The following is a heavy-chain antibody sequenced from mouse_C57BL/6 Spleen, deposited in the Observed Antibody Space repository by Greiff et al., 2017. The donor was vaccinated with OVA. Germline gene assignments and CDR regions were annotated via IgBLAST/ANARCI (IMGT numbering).Heavy chain of an antibody. V-gene: IGHV1-69*01. D-gene: IGHD1-1*01. CDR1: GYTFTSYW. CDR3: ARKGDDYYGSSSFDY. CDR2: IDPSDSYT. Sequence: QVQLQQPGAELVMPGASVKLSCKASGYTFTSYWMHWVKQRPGQGLEWIGEIDPSDSYTNYNQKFKGKSTLTVDKSSSTAYMQLSSLTSEDSAVYYCARKGDDYYGSSSFDYWGQGTTLTVSS. J-gene: IGHJ2*01.